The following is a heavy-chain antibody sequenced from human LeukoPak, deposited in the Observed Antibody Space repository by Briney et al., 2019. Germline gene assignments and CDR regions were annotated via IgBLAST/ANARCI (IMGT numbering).Heavy chain of an antibody. Sequence: SETLSLTCTVSGGSISSYYWSWIRQPPGKGLEWIGYIYYSGSTNYNPSLKSRVTISVDTSKNQFSLKLSSVTAADTAVYYCARGDYDSSGYYSAFDPWGQGTLVTVSS. CDR2: IYYSGST. CDR1: GGSISSYY. CDR3: ARGDYDSSGYYSAFDP. J-gene: IGHJ5*02. V-gene: IGHV4-59*01. D-gene: IGHD3-22*01.